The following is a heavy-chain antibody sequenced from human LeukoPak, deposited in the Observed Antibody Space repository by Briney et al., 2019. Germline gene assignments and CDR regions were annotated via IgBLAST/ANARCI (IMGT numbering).Heavy chain of an antibody. D-gene: IGHD2-2*01. CDR2: ISAYNGNT. V-gene: IGHV1-18*01. CDR3: ARVGCSSTSCYEVVGRWFDP. J-gene: IGHJ5*02. CDR1: GYTFTSYG. Sequence: GASVKVSCKASGYTFTSYGISWVRQAPGQGLEWMGWISAYNGNTNYAQKLQGRVTMITDTSTSTAYMELRSLRSDDTAVYYCARVGCSSTSCYEVVGRWFDPWGQGTLITVSS.